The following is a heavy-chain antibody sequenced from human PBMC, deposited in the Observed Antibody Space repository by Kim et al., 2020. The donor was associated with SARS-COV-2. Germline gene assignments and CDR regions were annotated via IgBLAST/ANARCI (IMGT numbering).Heavy chain of an antibody. CDR2: IKQDGSEK. CDR1: GFTFSSYW. Sequence: GGSLRLSCAASGFTFSSYWMSWVRQAPGKVLEWVANIKQDGSEKYYVDSVKGRFTISRDNAKNSLYLQMNSLRAEDTAVYYCASYDSSGYFAYYFDYWGQGTLVTVSS. D-gene: IGHD3-22*01. J-gene: IGHJ4*02. V-gene: IGHV3-7*03. CDR3: ASYDSSGYFAYYFDY.